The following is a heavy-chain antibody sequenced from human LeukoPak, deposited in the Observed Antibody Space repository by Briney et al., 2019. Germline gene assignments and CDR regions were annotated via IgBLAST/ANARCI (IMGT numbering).Heavy chain of an antibody. Sequence: SETLSLTCTISDGSISSSSYYWSWIRQPPGKGLEWIGSISYRGSTYPSPSLKSRVTISVDTSKNQVSLKVTSVTAADTAVYYCARFSDGYNPPHYYYGMDVWGQGTTVTVSS. D-gene: IGHD5-24*01. CDR3: ARFSDGYNPPHYYYGMDV. J-gene: IGHJ6*02. V-gene: IGHV4-39*07. CDR2: ISYRGST. CDR1: DGSISSSSYY.